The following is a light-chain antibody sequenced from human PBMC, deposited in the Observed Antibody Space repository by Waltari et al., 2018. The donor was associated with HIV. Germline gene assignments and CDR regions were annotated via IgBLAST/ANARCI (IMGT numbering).Light chain of an antibody. Sequence: FMLTQPHSVSESPGKTVTISCTRSSGSIATHYVPWFQQRPGNAPTTILYEDYQRPSGVPDRFSGTIVKSSNSASLTISGVKTEDEADYYCQSFDANNHWVFGGGTRLTVL. CDR1: SGSIATHY. V-gene: IGLV6-57*03. CDR2: EDY. CDR3: QSFDANNHWV. J-gene: IGLJ3*02.